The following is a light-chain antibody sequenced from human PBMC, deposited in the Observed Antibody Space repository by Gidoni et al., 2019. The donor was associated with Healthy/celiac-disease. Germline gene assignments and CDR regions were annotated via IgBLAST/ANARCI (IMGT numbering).Light chain of an antibody. J-gene: IGLJ2*01. CDR1: SSNIGSNY. CDR2: RNN. CDR3: AAWDDSLSVHVV. Sequence: QSVLTQPPSASATPGQRVTIHCSGSSSNIGSNYVYWYPQLPGTAPKLLIYRNNQRPSGVPDRFSGSKSGTSASLAISGLRSEDEADYYCAAWDDSLSVHVVFGGGTKLTVL. V-gene: IGLV1-47*01.